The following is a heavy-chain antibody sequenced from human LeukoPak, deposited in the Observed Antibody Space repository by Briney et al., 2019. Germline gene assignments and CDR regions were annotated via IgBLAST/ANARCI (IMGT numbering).Heavy chain of an antibody. CDR2: IKQDGSEK. CDR1: GFTFSSYW. D-gene: IGHD3-22*01. J-gene: IGHJ6*02. CDR3: AREYYDSSGYYRAFYYYCGMDV. V-gene: IGHV3-7*01. Sequence: GGSLRLSCAASGFTFSSYWMSWVRQAPGKGLEWVANIKQDGSEKYYVDSVKGRFTISRDNAKNSLYLQMNSLRAEDTAVYYCAREYYDSSGYYRAFYYYCGMDVWGQGTTVTVSS.